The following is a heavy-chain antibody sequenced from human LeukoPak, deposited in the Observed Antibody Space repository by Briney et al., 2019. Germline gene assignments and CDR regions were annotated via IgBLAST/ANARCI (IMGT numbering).Heavy chain of an antibody. CDR3: ARGLRGTVGVDY. V-gene: IGHV3-7*04. CDR2: IKEDGSEQ. J-gene: IGHJ4*02. CDR1: GFTFSSYW. D-gene: IGHD2-21*01. Sequence: GGSLRLSCAASGFTFSSYWMNWVRQAPGKGLEWVANIKEDGSEQHHVDSVKGRFTISRDNAKNSLFLQMNSLRAEDTAVYLCARGLRGTVGVDYWGQGTLVTVSS.